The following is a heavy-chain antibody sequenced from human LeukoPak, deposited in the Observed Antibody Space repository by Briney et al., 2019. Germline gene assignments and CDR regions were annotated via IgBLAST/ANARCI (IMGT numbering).Heavy chain of an antibody. J-gene: IGHJ5*02. CDR2: IYPGDSDT. V-gene: IGHV5-51*03. CDR1: GYSFTNYW. Sequence: PGESLKISCKGSGYSFTNYWIGWVRQMPGKGLEWMGIIYPGDSDTRYSPSFQGQVTISADKSISTAYLQWSSLKASDTAMYYCASLYCSSTSCYEGWFDPWGQGTLVTVSS. CDR3: ASLYCSSTSCYEGWFDP. D-gene: IGHD2-2*01.